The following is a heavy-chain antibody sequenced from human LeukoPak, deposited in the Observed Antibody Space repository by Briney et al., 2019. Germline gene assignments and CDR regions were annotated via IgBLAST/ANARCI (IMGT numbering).Heavy chain of an antibody. Sequence: PGGSLRLSCAASGFTFSSYGMHWVRQAPGKGLEWVAVIWYDGSNKYYADSVKGRFTISRDNSKNTLYLQMNSLRAEDTAVYYCAKTATIFGVVTPGWFDPWGQGTLVTASS. CDR2: IWYDGSNK. V-gene: IGHV3-33*06. J-gene: IGHJ5*02. CDR1: GFTFSSYG. D-gene: IGHD3-3*01. CDR3: AKTATIFGVVTPGWFDP.